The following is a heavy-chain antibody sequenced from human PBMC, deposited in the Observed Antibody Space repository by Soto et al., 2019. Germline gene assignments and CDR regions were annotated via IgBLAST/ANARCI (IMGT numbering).Heavy chain of an antibody. Sequence: PGGSLRLSCAASGFTFSSYWMHWVRQAPGKGLVWVSRINSDGSSTSYADSVKGRFTISRDNAKNTLYLQMNSLRAEDTAVYYCARDPHTIGAVEYYYYYGMDVWGQGTTVTVSS. CDR3: ARDPHTIGAVEYYYYYGMDV. CDR1: GFTFSSYW. D-gene: IGHD6-25*01. J-gene: IGHJ6*02. V-gene: IGHV3-74*01. CDR2: INSDGSST.